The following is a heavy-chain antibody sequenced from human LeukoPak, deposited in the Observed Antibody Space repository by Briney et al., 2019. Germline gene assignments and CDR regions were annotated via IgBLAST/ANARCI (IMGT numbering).Heavy chain of an antibody. J-gene: IGHJ4*02. CDR1: GFTFSSYE. V-gene: IGHV3-48*03. Sequence: GGSLRLSCAASGFTFSSYEMNWVRQAPGKGLEWVSYISSSGSTIYYADSVKGRFTISRDNAKNSLYLQMNSLRAEDTAVYYCARVSELSYCSGGSCYSEWGDYFDYWGQGTLVTVSS. CDR2: ISSSGSTI. D-gene: IGHD2-15*01. CDR3: ARVSELSYCSGGSCYSEWGDYFDY.